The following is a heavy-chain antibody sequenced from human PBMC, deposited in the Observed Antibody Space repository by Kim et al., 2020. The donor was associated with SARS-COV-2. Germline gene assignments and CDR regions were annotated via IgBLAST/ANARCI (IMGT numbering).Heavy chain of an antibody. V-gene: IGHV3-23*03. CDR3: AKGIYDSSGYPDY. D-gene: IGHD3-22*01. Sequence: ADSVKGRFTISRDNSKNTLYLQMNSLRAEDTAVYYCAKGIYDSSGYPDYWGQGTLVTVSS. J-gene: IGHJ4*02.